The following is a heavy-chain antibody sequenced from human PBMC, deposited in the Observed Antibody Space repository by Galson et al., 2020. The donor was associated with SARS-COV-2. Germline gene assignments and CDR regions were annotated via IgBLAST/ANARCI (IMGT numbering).Heavy chain of an antibody. V-gene: IGHV3-30*03. CDR1: GFTFSSYR. CDR2: ISYDGSNN. Sequence: GESLKISCAASGFTFSSYRMHWVRQAPGKGLEWVAVISYDGSNNYYADSVKGRFTISRDNSKNTLYLQMNSRRAEDTAVYYCATSTAPHYEGSGSHYGACYYGMDVWGEGATVTVSS. J-gene: IGHJ6*04. D-gene: IGHD3-10*01. CDR3: ATSTAPHYEGSGSHYGACYYGMDV.